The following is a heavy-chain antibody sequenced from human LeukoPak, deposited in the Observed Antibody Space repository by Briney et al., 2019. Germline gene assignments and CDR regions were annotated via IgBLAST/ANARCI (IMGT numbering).Heavy chain of an antibody. CDR2: ISYDGNNK. V-gene: IGHV3-30*03. J-gene: IGHJ4*02. D-gene: IGHD3-22*01. CDR1: GFTLSSYS. Sequence: PGGSLRLSCAPSGFTLSSYSMHWVRQAPGKGLEWVAVISYDGNNKYYADSVKGRFTISRDNSKNTLYLQMNSLRAEDTALYYCARGQEYYYDSSAYSKFDYWGQGTLVTVSS. CDR3: ARGQEYYYDSSAYSKFDY.